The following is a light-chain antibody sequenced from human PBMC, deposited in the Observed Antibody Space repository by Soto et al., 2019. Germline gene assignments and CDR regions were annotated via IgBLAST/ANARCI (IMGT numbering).Light chain of an antibody. CDR1: SSDVGGYNY. CDR3: SSYTSSSTLVV. J-gene: IGLJ1*01. CDR2: EVS. V-gene: IGLV2-14*01. Sequence: QSIVTHPASLSGSPGQSITISCTGTSSDVGGYNYVSWYQQHPGKAPKLMIYEVSNRPSGVSNRFSGSKSGNTASLTISGLQAEDEADYYCSSYTSSSTLVVFGTGTKVTVL.